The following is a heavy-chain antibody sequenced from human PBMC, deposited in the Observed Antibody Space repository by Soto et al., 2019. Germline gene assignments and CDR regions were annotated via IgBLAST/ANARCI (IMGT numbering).Heavy chain of an antibody. CDR1: GYSFTSYW. Sequence: GESLKISCKGSGYSFTSYWIGWVRQMPGKGLEWMGIIYPGDSDTRYSPSFQVQVTISADKSISTAYLQWSSLKASDTAMYYCARQGYSYSFANDAFDIWGQGTMVTVSS. V-gene: IGHV5-51*01. CDR3: ARQGYSYSFANDAFDI. J-gene: IGHJ3*02. D-gene: IGHD5-18*01. CDR2: IYPGDSDT.